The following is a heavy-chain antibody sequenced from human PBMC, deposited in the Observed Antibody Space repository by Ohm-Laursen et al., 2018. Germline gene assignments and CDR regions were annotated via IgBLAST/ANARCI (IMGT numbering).Heavy chain of an antibody. CDR2: ISAYNGNT. D-gene: IGHD6-13*01. J-gene: IGHJ4*02. V-gene: IGHV1-18*01. CDR3: ARVDDYSSSWYPDY. Sequence: ASVKVSCKASGYTFTSYGISWVRQAPGQGLEWMGWISAYNGNTNYAQKLQGRVTMTTDTSTSTAYMELRSLRSDDTAVYYCARVDDYSSSWYPDYWGQGTLVTVSS. CDR1: GYTFTSYG.